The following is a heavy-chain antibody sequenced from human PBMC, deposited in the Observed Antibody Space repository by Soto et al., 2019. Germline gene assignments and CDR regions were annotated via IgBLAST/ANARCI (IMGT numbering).Heavy chain of an antibody. CDR2: INHSGST. Sequence: QVQLQQWGAGLLKPSETLSLTCAVYGGSFSGYYWSWIRQPPGKGLEWIGEINHSGSTNYNPSLKGRVTLSVDTSKNQFSLKLSSVTAADTAVYYCADRIAAAGTSSWFDPWGQGTLVTVSS. V-gene: IGHV4-34*01. CDR1: GGSFSGYY. D-gene: IGHD6-13*01. CDR3: ADRIAAAGTSSWFDP. J-gene: IGHJ5*02.